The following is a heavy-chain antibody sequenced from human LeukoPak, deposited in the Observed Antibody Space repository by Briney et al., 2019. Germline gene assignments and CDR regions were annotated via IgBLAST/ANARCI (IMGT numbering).Heavy chain of an antibody. CDR2: IIPIFGTA. Sequence: GASVKVSCKASGGTFSSYAISWVRQAPGQGLEWMGGIIPIFGTANYAQKFQGRVTITTDESTSTAYMELSSLRSEDTAVYYCARAPESCAPTPPDYWGQGTLVTVSS. V-gene: IGHV1-69*05. J-gene: IGHJ4*02. CDR3: ARAPESCAPTPPDY. CDR1: GGTFSSYA. D-gene: IGHD1-14*01.